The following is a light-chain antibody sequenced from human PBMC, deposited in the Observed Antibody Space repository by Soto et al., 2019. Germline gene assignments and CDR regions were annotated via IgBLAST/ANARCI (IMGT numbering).Light chain of an antibody. CDR3: SSYTSNYTVI. J-gene: IGLJ2*01. CDR1: SSDVGAYTS. CDR2: EVS. Sequence: QSVLTQPASVSGSPGQSITISCTGTSSDVGAYTSVSWYQQHPGKAPKLMIYEVSNRPSRVSNRFSGSKSGNTASLTISRLQAEDEADYFCSSYTSNYTVIFGGGTKLTVL. V-gene: IGLV2-14*01.